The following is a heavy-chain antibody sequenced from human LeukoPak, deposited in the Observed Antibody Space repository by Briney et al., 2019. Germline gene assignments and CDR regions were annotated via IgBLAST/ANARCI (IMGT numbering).Heavy chain of an antibody. Sequence: GRSLRLSCAASGFTFSSYGMHWVRQAPGKGLEWVAVIWYDGSNKYYAASVKGRFTISRDNSKNTLYLQMNSLRAEDTAVYYCAADYYDSSGCLDYWGQGTLVTVSS. V-gene: IGHV3-33*01. D-gene: IGHD3-22*01. CDR3: AADYYDSSGCLDY. J-gene: IGHJ4*02. CDR2: IWYDGSNK. CDR1: GFTFSSYG.